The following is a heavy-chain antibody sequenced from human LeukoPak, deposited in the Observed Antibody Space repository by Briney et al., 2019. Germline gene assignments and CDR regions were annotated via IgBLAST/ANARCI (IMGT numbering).Heavy chain of an antibody. D-gene: IGHD6-6*01. CDR2: ISGSGGNT. Sequence: PGGSLRLSCAAAGFTFRRYGMSWVRQAPGKGLEWVSAISGSGGNTFYGDSVKGRFTISRDNSKNTLYLQMNSLRAEDTAVYYCLRRGSRDYWGQGTLVTVSS. CDR3: LRRGSRDY. V-gene: IGHV3-23*01. CDR1: GFTFRRYG. J-gene: IGHJ4*02.